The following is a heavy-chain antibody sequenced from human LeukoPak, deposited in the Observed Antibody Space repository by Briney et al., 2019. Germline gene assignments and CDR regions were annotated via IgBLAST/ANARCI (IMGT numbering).Heavy chain of an antibody. Sequence: GASVKVSCKASGGTFSSYAISWVRQAPGQGLEWMGRIIPIFGTANYAQKFQGRVTITTDESTSTAYMELSSLRSEDTAVYYCARIAIAARDFDYWGQGTLVTVSS. D-gene: IGHD6-6*01. CDR1: GGTFSSYA. V-gene: IGHV1-69*05. CDR2: IIPIFGTA. J-gene: IGHJ4*02. CDR3: ARIAIAARDFDY.